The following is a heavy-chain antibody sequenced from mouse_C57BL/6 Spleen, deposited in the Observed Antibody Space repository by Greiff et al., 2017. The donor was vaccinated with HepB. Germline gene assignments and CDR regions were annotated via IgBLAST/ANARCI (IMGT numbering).Heavy chain of an antibody. J-gene: IGHJ2*01. D-gene: IGHD2-5*01. Sequence: VQLQQSGPELVKPGASVKISCKASGYSFTGYYMNWVKQSPEKSLEWIGEINPSTGGTTYNQKFKAKATLTVDKSSSTAYMQLKSLTSEDSAVYYCARGYSKGRYFDYWGQGTTLTVSS. CDR3: ARGYSKGRYFDY. CDR2: INPSTGGT. V-gene: IGHV1-42*01. CDR1: GYSFTGYY.